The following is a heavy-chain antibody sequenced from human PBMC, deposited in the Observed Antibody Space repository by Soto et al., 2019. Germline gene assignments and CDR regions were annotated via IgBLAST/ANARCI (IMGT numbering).Heavy chain of an antibody. CDR3: AKDRQAYDFWSGYYGDWFDP. CDR1: GFTFSTYA. Sequence: EVQLLESGGGLVQPGGSLRLSCAASGFTFSTYAMVWVRQAPGKGLEWVSAISGSGGSTYYADSVKGRFTISRDNSKNTLYLQMNSLRAEDTAVYYCAKDRQAYDFWSGYYGDWFDPWGQGTLVTVSS. CDR2: ISGSGGST. V-gene: IGHV3-23*01. J-gene: IGHJ5*02. D-gene: IGHD3-3*01.